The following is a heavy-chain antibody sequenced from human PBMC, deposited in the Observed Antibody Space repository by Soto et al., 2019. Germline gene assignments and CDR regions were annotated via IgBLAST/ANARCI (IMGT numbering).Heavy chain of an antibody. CDR3: ATGALTFGGVLNA. CDR1: GATFSSST. D-gene: IGHD3-16*01. V-gene: IGHV1-69*02. Sequence: QVQLVQSGADVKKPGSSVKVSCKASGATFSSSTFTWVQQAPGQGLEWMGRIIPMFGITNSAQKFQGRLGITADESTNTVFMDMSSLRSDDTAIYYCATGALTFGGVLNAWGQGTLVTVSS. J-gene: IGHJ4*02. CDR2: IIPMFGIT.